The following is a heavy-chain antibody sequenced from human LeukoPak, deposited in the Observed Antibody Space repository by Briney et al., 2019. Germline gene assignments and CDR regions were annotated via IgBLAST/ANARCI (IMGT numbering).Heavy chain of an antibody. J-gene: IGHJ4*02. CDR3: GRLTS. V-gene: IGHV3-53*01. CDR2: ISSGGNT. D-gene: IGHD4/OR15-4a*01. Sequence: WGSLRLTGAASGFTASTNYMTWVGQAPGKGLEWVSVISSGGNTYYADSVKGRFTISRDNSKNTMYLQMNSLRAEDTAVYYCGRLTSWGEATLVTVSS. CDR1: GFTASTNY.